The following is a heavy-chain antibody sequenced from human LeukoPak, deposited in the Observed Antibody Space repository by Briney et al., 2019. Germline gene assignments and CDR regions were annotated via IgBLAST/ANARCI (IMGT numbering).Heavy chain of an antibody. CDR1: GFTFSSYA. J-gene: IGHJ6*03. CDR3: AKDMVVPAAKRYYYYYYMDV. CDR2: ISGSGGST. V-gene: IGHV3-23*01. D-gene: IGHD2-2*01. Sequence: GSLRLSCAASGFTFSSYAMSWVRQAPGKGLEWVSAISGSGGSTYYADSVKGRFTISRDNSKNTLYLQMNSLRAEDTAVYYCAKDMVVPAAKRYYYYYYMDVWGKGTTVTVSS.